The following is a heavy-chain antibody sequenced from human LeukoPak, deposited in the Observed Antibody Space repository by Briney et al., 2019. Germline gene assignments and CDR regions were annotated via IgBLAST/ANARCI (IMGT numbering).Heavy chain of an antibody. D-gene: IGHD1-1*01. V-gene: IGHV3-23*01. CDR2: ISGSGGST. CDR1: GFTFSSYA. Sequence: GGSLRLSCAASGFTFSSYAMSWVRQAPGKGLEWVSAISGSGGSTYYADSVKGRFTISRDNAKNSLYLQMNSLRAEDTAVYYCARTMSVRGGPDYWGQGTLVTVSS. J-gene: IGHJ4*02. CDR3: ARTMSVRGGPDY.